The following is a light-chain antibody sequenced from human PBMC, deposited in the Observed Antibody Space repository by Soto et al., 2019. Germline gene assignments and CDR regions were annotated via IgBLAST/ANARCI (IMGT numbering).Light chain of an antibody. J-gene: IGKJ1*01. Sequence: EIVMTQSPATLSASPGERATPSCRASQSVRSNLAWYQQKPGQAPRLLIYGASNRATGIPARFSGSGSGTEFTLSIGSLQSEDFAVYYCQQYNDWPPTFGQGTKVDIK. CDR2: GAS. V-gene: IGKV3-15*01. CDR3: QQYNDWPPT. CDR1: QSVRSN.